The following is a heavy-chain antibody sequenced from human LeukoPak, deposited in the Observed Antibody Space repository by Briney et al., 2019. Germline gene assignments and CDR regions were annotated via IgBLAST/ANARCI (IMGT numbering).Heavy chain of an antibody. CDR2: IYPGDSDT. D-gene: IGHD3-3*01. Sequence: GEALEISCKGSGYSFTSYWIGWVRPMPGKGLEWMGIIYPGDSDTRYSPSFQGQVTISADKSISTAYLQWSSLKASDTAMYYCARQPVDSYYDFWSGYYAFDIWGQGTMVTVSS. CDR1: GYSFTSYW. J-gene: IGHJ3*02. CDR3: ARQPVDSYYDFWSGYYAFDI. V-gene: IGHV5-51*01.